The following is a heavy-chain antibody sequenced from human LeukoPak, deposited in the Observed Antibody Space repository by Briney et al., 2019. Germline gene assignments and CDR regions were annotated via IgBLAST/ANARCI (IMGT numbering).Heavy chain of an antibody. J-gene: IGHJ5*02. D-gene: IGHD3-10*01. CDR2: INHSGST. CDR1: GGAFSGYY. CDR3: VRVNYGSGSYRDWFDP. V-gene: IGHV4-34*01. Sequence: SETLSLTCAVYGGAFSGYYWSWVRQPPGKGPEWIGEINHSGSTNYNPSLKSRVTISVDTSKNQFSLRLSSVTAADTALYYCVRVNYGSGSYRDWFDPWGQGTLVTVSS.